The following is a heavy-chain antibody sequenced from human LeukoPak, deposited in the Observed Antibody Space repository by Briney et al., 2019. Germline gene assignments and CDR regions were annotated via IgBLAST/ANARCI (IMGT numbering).Heavy chain of an antibody. V-gene: IGHV3-30*02. CDR3: AKDRGDFPPYFDF. J-gene: IGHJ4*02. Sequence: PGGSLRLSCAASGFIFSSYNMHWVRQAPGKGLEWVSFIRKDGYSQKYAGSVEGRFTISRVNSKNTVFLHLTSLRSEDTAMYYCAKDRGDFPPYFDFWGQGTLVTVSS. CDR1: GFIFSSYN. CDR2: IRKDGYSQ. D-gene: IGHD2-21*02.